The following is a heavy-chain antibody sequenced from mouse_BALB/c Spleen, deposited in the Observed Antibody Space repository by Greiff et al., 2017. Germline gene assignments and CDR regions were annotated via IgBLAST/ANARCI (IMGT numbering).Heavy chain of an antibody. Sequence: QVQLKESGPGLVAPSQSLSITCTVSGFSLTSYGVHWVRQPPGKGLEWLGVIWAGGSTNYNSALMSRLSISKDNSKSQVFLKMNSLQTDDTAMYYCARRGLLNYYAMDYWGQGTSVTVSS. D-gene: IGHD1-1*01. J-gene: IGHJ4*01. CDR3: ARRGLLNYYAMDY. CDR1: GFSLTSYG. V-gene: IGHV2-9*02. CDR2: IWAGGST.